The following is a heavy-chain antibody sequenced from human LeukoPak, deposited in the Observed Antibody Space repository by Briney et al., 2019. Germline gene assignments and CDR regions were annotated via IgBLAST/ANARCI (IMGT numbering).Heavy chain of an antibody. Sequence: GGSLRLSCAASEFTFSSYWMSWVRQAPGKGLEWVANIKQDGSEKYYVDSVKGRFTISRDNAKNSLYLQMDSLRAEDTAVYYCAREGVPGYSSGWYGANYYFDYWGQGTLVTVSS. D-gene: IGHD6-19*01. V-gene: IGHV3-7*03. CDR3: AREGVPGYSSGWYGANYYFDY. CDR2: IKQDGSEK. CDR1: EFTFSSYW. J-gene: IGHJ4*02.